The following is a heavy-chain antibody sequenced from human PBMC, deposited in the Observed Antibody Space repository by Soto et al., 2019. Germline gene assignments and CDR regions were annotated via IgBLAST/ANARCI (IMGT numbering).Heavy chain of an antibody. V-gene: IGHV4-34*01. CDR2: INHSGST. J-gene: IGHJ5*02. CDR1: GGSFSGYY. D-gene: IGHD1-26*01. Sequence: QVQLQQWGAGLLKPSETLSLTCAVYGGSFSGYYWSWIRQPPGKGLEWIGEINHSGSTNYNPSLKSRVTISVDTSKNQFSLKLSSVTAADTPVYYCARGRGSYYIWFDPWGQGTLVTVSS. CDR3: ARGRGSYYIWFDP.